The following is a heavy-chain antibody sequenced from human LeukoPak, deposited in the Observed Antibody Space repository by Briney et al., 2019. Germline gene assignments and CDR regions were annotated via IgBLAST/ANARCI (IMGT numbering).Heavy chain of an antibody. Sequence: ASVKVSCNAFGYTFTNYGITWLRQAPGQGLEWMGWVSPSSGHTNYTQNLQDRVTMTTDTPTNTAYMELRSLRSDDTAVYYCARDLIVVVGDVFDLWAKEQWSPSLQ. D-gene: IGHD3-22*01. J-gene: IGHJ3*01. CDR2: VSPSSGHT. V-gene: IGHV1-18*01. CDR3: ARDLIVVVGDVFDL. CDR1: GYTFTNYG.